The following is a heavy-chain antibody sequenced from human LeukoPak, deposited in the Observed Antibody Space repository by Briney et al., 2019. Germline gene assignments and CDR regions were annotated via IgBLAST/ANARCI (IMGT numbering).Heavy chain of an antibody. CDR2: ISPSGDTI. CDR3: ARDNWFDY. Sequence: GGSLRLSCAASGFTFSRYSMTWVRLAPGKGLEWISYISPSGDTIHYADSVKGRFTISRDNAKNSLYLQMNSLRDEDAAAYYCARDNWFDYWGQGTLVSVSS. J-gene: IGHJ5*01. V-gene: IGHV3-48*02. CDR1: GFTFSRYS.